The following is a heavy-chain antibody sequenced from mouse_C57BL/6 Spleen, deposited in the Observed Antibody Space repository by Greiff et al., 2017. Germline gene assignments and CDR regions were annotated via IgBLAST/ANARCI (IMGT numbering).Heavy chain of an antibody. CDR2: INYDGSST. CDR1: GFTFSDYY. J-gene: IGHJ2*01. D-gene: IGHD4-1*01. V-gene: IGHV5-16*01. Sequence: EVMLVESEGGLVQPGSSMKLSCTASGFTFSDYYMAWVRQVPEKGLEWVANINYDGSSTYYLDSLKSRFIISRDNAKNILYLQMSSLKSEDTATYYCARSLPNWYFDYWGQGTTLTVSS. CDR3: ARSLPNWYFDY.